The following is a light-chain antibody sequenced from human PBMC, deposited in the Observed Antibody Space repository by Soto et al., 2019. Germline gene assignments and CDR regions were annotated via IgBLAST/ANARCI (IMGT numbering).Light chain of an antibody. CDR1: QSVSTY. CDR3: QQRSHWPPLT. V-gene: IGKV3-11*01. CDR2: DAS. Sequence: EIVLTQSPATLSMSPGERATLSCRASQSVSTYLAWYQQKPGQAPRLLIVDASNRASGIPSRFSGSGSGTNFTLTTSRLEPEDFAVYFSQQRSHWPPLTFGGGTKVEIK. J-gene: IGKJ4*02.